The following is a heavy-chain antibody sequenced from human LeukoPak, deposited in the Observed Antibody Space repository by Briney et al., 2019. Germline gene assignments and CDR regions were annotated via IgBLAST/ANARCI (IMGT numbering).Heavy chain of an antibody. CDR1: GFTFSSYG. Sequence: PGGSLRLSCAASGFTFSSYGTSWVRQAPGKGLEWVSAISGSGGSTYYADSVKGRFTISRDNSKNTLYLQMNSLRAEDTAVYYCAKVPWIQLWLGSLTHFDYWGQGTLVTVSS. J-gene: IGHJ4*02. CDR2: ISGSGGST. D-gene: IGHD5-18*01. V-gene: IGHV3-23*01. CDR3: AKVPWIQLWLGSLTHFDY.